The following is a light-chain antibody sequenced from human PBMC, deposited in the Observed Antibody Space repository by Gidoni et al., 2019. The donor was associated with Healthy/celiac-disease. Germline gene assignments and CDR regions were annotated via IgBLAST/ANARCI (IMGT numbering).Light chain of an antibody. CDR1: QDISNY. CDR2: DAS. V-gene: IGKV1-33*01. J-gene: IGKJ4*01. CDR3: QQYDNHLPRT. Sequence: DPVSITCHGSQDISNYLNWYQQNPGKAPKLLIYDASNLATGVPSRFSGSGSGTDLTFTISSRQHEDIATYYCQQYDNHLPRTFGGGTKVEIK.